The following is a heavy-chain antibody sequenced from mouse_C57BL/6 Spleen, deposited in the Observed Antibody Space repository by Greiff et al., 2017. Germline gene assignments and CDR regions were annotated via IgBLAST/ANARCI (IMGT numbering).Heavy chain of an antibody. V-gene: IGHV1-62-2*01. CDR2: FYPGSGSI. CDR1: DYTFTEYT. CDR3: SRHEGDYGYYEGFAY. D-gene: IGHD2-3*01. Sequence: QVQLQQSGAELVKPGASVKLSCKASDYTFTEYTIHWVKQRSGQGLEWIGWFYPGSGSIKYNEKFKDKATLTADKFSSTVYMEFSRAISEDSAVYFCSRHEGDYGYYEGFAYWGQGTLVTGSA. J-gene: IGHJ3*01.